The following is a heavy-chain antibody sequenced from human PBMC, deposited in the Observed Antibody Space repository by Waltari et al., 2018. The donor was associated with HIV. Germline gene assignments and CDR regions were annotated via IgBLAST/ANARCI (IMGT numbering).Heavy chain of an antibody. D-gene: IGHD4-17*01. CDR3: VREFRTDPGDYGGE. J-gene: IGHJ4*02. CDR2: INPNSGGR. V-gene: IGHV1-2*02. Sequence: QVQLVQSGAEVKKPGASLMISCKASGYKFGGTYMHWVRQAPGKGPEWMGWINPNSGGRNYAEKFQGRVTMTSDTSTDTAYLGLNSLTSDDTAVYYCVREFRTDPGDYGGEWGPGTLVTVSS. CDR1: GYKFGGTY.